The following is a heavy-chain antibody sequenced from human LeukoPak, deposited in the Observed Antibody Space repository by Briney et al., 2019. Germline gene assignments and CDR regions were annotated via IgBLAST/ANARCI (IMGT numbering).Heavy chain of an antibody. V-gene: IGHV1-2*02. CDR1: GYTFTGYY. CDR3: ATPYYYGSGSYSPYYFDY. J-gene: IGHJ4*02. Sequence: ASVKVSCKASGYTFTGYYMHWVRQAPGQGLEWMGWINPNSGGTNYAQKFQGRVTMTRDTSISTAYMELSRLRSDDTAVYYCATPYYYGSGSYSPYYFDYWGQGTLVTVSS. CDR2: INPNSGGT. D-gene: IGHD3-10*01.